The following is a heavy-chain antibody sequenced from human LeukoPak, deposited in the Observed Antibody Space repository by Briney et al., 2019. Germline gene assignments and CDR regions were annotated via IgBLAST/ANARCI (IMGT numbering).Heavy chain of an antibody. D-gene: IGHD7-27*01. CDR2: IYSSGST. CDR3: ARRPSGDPKFDY. Sequence: PSQTLSLTCRVSGGSISKYFWTWIRQPPGKGLEWIGYIYSSGSTYYNPSLKSRVPISVDTSKNRFSLKLSTVTAADTAVYYCARRPSGDPKFDYWGQGTLVTVSS. J-gene: IGHJ4*02. CDR1: GGSISKYF. V-gene: IGHV4-59*08.